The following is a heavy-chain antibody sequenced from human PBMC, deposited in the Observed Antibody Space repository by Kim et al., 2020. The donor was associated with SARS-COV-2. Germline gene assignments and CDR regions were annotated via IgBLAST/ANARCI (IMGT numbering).Heavy chain of an antibody. CDR2: IYYSGST. D-gene: IGHD2-2*01. CDR1: GGSISSGDYY. V-gene: IGHV4-30-4*01. Sequence: SETLSLTCTVSGGSISSGDYYWSWIRQPPGKGLEWIGYIYYSGSTYYNPSLKSRVTISVDTSKNQFSLKLSSVTAADTAVYYCARLFGVYQLPDYWGQGTLVTVSS. CDR3: ARLFGVYQLPDY. J-gene: IGHJ4*02.